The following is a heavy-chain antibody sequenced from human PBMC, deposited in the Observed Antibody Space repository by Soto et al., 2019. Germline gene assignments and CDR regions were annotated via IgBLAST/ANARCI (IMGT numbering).Heavy chain of an antibody. CDR1: GFTFRSYV. J-gene: IGHJ4*02. Sequence: QVQLVESGGGVVQPGTSLRLSCVGSGFTFRSYVIHWVRQAPGKGLEWVALTSYDGSNNFYGDSVKGRFTISRDNSRNTVELQMDSLRLEGTALYYCARWGTTGGLDVWGQGTRVSVSS. D-gene: IGHD3-16*01. V-gene: IGHV3-33*05. CDR2: TSYDGSNN. CDR3: ARWGTTGGLDV.